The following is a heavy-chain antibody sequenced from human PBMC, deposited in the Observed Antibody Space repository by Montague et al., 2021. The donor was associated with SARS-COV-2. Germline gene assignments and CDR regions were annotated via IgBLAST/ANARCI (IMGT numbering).Heavy chain of an antibody. CDR3: AKDPEYCSSTSCDYYYYGMDV. J-gene: IGHJ6*02. CDR1: GFTFDDYA. D-gene: IGHD2-2*01. Sequence: SLRLSCAASGFTFDDYAMHWVRQAPGKGLEWVSLISGDGGSTYYADSVKGRFTISRDNSKISLYLQMNSLRTEDTALYYSAKDPEYCSSTSCDYYYYGMDVWGQGTTVTVSS. V-gene: IGHV3-43*02. CDR2: ISGDGGST.